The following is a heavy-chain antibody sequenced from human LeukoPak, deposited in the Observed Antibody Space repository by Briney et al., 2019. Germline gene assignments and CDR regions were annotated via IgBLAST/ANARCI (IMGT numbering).Heavy chain of an antibody. CDR2: IYYSGST. D-gene: IGHD2-2*01. CDR1: GGSISSYY. Sequence: SETLSLTCTVSGGSISSYYWSWIRQPPGKGLEWIGYIYYSGSTNYNPSLKSRVTIPVDTSKNQFSLKLSSVTAADTAVYYCAGEGYCSSTSCPVDYWGQGTLVTVSS. CDR3: AGEGYCSSTSCPVDY. V-gene: IGHV4-59*08. J-gene: IGHJ4*02.